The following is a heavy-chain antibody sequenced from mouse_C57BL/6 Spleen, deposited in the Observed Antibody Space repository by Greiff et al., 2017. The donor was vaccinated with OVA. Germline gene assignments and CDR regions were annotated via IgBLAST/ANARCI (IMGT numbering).Heavy chain of an antibody. Sequence: EVQLQQSGPELVKPGASVKISCKASGYTFTDYYMNWVKQSHGKSLEWIGDINPNNGGTSYNQKFKGKATLTVDKSSSTAYMELRSLTSEDSAVYYCARAGVATPYYFDYWGQGTTLTVSS. J-gene: IGHJ2*01. CDR3: ARAGVATPYYFDY. V-gene: IGHV1-26*01. CDR1: GYTFTDYY. D-gene: IGHD1-1*02. CDR2: INPNNGGT.